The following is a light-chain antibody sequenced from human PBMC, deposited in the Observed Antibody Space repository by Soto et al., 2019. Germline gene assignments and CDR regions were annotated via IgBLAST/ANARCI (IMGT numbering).Light chain of an antibody. V-gene: IGKV1-9*01. CDR2: SAS. Sequence: DIQLTQSPSFPSASVGDRVTITCRASKAIASFVAWYQQKPGEAPKLLIYSASTLQSGVPSRFSGSRSGPEYTLTISSLQPEDFATYYCQQLNSYPYTFAQGTKVDIK. CDR3: QQLNSYPYT. J-gene: IGKJ2*01. CDR1: KAIASF.